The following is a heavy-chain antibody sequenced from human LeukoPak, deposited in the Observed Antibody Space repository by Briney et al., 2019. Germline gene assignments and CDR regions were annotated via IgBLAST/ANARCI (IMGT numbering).Heavy chain of an antibody. CDR3: ARGGGRYYYGSGSPFDY. CDR1: GGTFSSYA. CDR2: IIPILGIA. D-gene: IGHD3-10*01. J-gene: IGHJ4*02. V-gene: IGHV1-69*04. Sequence: SVKVSCKASGGTFSSYAISWVRQAPGQGLEWMGRIIPILGIANYAQKFQGRVTITADKSTSTAYMELSSLRSEDTAVYYCARGGGRYYYGSGSPFDYWGQGTLVTVSS.